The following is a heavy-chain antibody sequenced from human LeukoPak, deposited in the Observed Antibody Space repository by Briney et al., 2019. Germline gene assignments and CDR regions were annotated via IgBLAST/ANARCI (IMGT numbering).Heavy chain of an antibody. CDR2: INPSGHWT. CDR3: ARDNSVRDTAWWFDP. J-gene: IGHJ5*02. D-gene: IGHD2-21*02. Sequence: ASVKVSCKAFGYTFTDYYMHWVRQAPGQGLEWMGLINPSGHWTSYAQKFQGRVTLTRDVSTSTDYLELSSLRSEDTAVYYCARDNSVRDTAWWFDPWGQGTLVTVSS. V-gene: IGHV1-46*01. CDR1: GYTFTDYY.